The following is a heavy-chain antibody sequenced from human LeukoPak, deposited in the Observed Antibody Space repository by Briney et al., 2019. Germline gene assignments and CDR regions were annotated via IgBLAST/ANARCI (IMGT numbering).Heavy chain of an antibody. CDR2: ISSSSSYI. Sequence: GGSLRLSCAASGFTFSSYSMNWVRQAPGKGLEWVSSISSSSSYIYYADSVKGRFTISRDNAKNSLYLQMNSLRAEDTAVYYCARGEDGYNPGAFDIWGQGTVVTVSS. V-gene: IGHV3-21*04. J-gene: IGHJ3*02. D-gene: IGHD5-24*01. CDR1: GFTFSSYS. CDR3: ARGEDGYNPGAFDI.